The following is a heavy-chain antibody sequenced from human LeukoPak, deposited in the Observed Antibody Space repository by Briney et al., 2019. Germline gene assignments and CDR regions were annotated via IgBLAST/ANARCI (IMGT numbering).Heavy chain of an antibody. CDR2: IYYSGST. J-gene: IGHJ5*02. D-gene: IGHD3-16*01. V-gene: IGHV4-59*12. CDR3: ASESVGNWFDP. Sequence: SETLSLTCTVSGVSISPYYWSWIRQPPGKGLEWIGYIYYSGSTEYNPSLKSRIIMSVDTSKNQFSLKLSSVTAADTAVYYFASESVGNWFDPWGQGTLVTVSS. CDR1: GVSISPYY.